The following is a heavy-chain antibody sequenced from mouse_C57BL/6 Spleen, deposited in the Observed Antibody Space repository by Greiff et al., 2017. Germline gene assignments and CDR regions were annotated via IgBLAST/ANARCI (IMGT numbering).Heavy chain of an antibody. Sequence: VKLQESGAELVRPGTSVKVSCQASGYAFTNYLIEWVNQRPGQGLAWIGVINPGSGGTNYNGKFKGKATLTADKSSSTAYMQLSSLTSEDSAVYFCARSRELGGWFAYWGQGTLVTVSA. J-gene: IGHJ3*01. V-gene: IGHV1-54*01. D-gene: IGHD4-1*01. CDR2: INPGSGGT. CDR3: ARSRELGGWFAY. CDR1: GYAFTNYL.